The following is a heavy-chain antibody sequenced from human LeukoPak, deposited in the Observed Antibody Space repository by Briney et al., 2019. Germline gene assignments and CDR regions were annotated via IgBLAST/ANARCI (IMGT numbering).Heavy chain of an antibody. J-gene: IGHJ4*02. Sequence: PSETLSLTCTVSGGSISSYYWSWIRQPPGKGLEWIGYIYYSGSTNYNPSLKSRVTISVDTSKNQFSLKLSSLTAADTAMYYCARGPSSGQYVSPLDYWGQGTLVTVSS. V-gene: IGHV4-59*01. CDR3: ARGPSSGQYVSPLDY. CDR2: IYYSGST. CDR1: GGSISSYY. D-gene: IGHD6-25*01.